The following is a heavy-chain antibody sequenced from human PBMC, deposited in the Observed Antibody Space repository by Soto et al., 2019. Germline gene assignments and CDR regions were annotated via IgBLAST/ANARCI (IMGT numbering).Heavy chain of an antibody. CDR3: ATAGHSSGWYYYYYGMDV. Sequence: LKISCKGSGYSFTSYWMGWVRQMPGKGLEWMGIIYPGDSDTRYSPSFQGQVTISADKSISTAYLQWSSLKASDTAMYYCATAGHSSGWYYYYYGMDVWGQGTTVTSP. J-gene: IGHJ6*02. CDR1: GYSFTSYW. CDR2: IYPGDSDT. V-gene: IGHV5-51*01. D-gene: IGHD6-19*01.